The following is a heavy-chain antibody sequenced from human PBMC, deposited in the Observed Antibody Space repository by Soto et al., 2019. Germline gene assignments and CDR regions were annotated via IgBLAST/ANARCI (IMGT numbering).Heavy chain of an antibody. J-gene: IGHJ4*02. V-gene: IGHV3-7*01. Sequence: GGSLRLSCAASGFTFSSYWMSWVRQAPGKGLEWVANIKQDGSEKYYVDSVKGRFTISRDNAKNSLYLQMNSPRAEDTAVYYCARDQGSGYSGYSIASYFDYWGQGTLVTVSS. CDR1: GFTFSSYW. CDR3: ARDQGSGYSGYSIASYFDY. CDR2: IKQDGSEK. D-gene: IGHD5-12*01.